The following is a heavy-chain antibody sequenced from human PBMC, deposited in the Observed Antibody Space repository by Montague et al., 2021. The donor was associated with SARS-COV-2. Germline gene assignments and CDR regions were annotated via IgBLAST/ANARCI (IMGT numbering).Heavy chain of an antibody. CDR3: ARGFDI. CDR2: IYYSGST. Sequence: SETLSLTCSVSGGSITSSSYYWGWIRQSPDKGLEWIGNIYYSGSTYYNPSLKSRVTISVDTSKYQFSLKLSSVTAADTAVYYCARGFDIWGQGTMVTVSS. J-gene: IGHJ3*02. V-gene: IGHV4-39*01. CDR1: GGSITSSSYY.